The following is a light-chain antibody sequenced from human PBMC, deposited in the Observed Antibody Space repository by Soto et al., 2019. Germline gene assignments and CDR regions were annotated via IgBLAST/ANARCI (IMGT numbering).Light chain of an antibody. V-gene: IGKV3-11*01. CDR1: LSVSSY. J-gene: IGKJ2*01. CDR3: QQRSNWPRT. CDR2: DAS. Sequence: EIVLTQSPATLSLSPGERATLSCRASLSVSSYLDWYQQKPGQAPRLLIYDASNRATGIPARFSGSGSGTDFTLTISSLEPEEFAVYYCQQRSNWPRTFGQGTKLEIK.